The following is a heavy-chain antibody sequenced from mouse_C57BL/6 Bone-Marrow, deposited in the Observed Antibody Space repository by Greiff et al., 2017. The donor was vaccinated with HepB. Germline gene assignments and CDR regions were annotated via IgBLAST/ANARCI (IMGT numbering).Heavy chain of an antibody. CDR1: GFTLRDNG. CDR2: ISSGSSTI. D-gene: IGHD1-2*01. V-gene: IGHV5-17*01. CDR3: ARDYYGPHFDY. Sequence: EVMLVESGGGLVKPGGSLKLSCAASGFTLRDNGMHWVRQAPEKGLEWVAYISSGSSTIYYADTVKGRFTISRDNAKNTLFLQMTSLRSEDTAMYYCARDYYGPHFDYWGQGTTLTVSS. J-gene: IGHJ2*01.